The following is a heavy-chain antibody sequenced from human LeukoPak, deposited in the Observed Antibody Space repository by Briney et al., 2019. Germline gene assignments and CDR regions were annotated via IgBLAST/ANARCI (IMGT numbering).Heavy chain of an antibody. J-gene: IGHJ6*02. CDR1: GYTFTSYD. D-gene: IGHD6-13*01. CDR2: MNPNSGNT. CDR3: ARGQLVLVQKLLGVNYYYGMDV. Sequence: ASVKVSCKASGYTFTSYDINWVRQAPGQGLEWMGWMNPNSGNTGYAQKFQGRVTMTRNTSISTAYMELSSLRSEDTAVYYCARGQLVLVQKLLGVNYYYGMDVWGQGTTVTVSS. V-gene: IGHV1-8*01.